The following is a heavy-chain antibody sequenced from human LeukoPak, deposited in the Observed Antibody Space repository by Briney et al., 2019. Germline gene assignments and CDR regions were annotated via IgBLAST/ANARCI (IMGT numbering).Heavy chain of an antibody. CDR2: IYHSGST. Sequence: SETLSLTCAVSGYSLSSGYYWGWIRQPPGKGLEWIGSIYHSGSTYYNPSLKSRVTISVDTSKNQFSLKLSSVTAADTAVYYCARHTPRGSSLVYFDYWGQGTLVTVSS. D-gene: IGHD6-13*01. V-gene: IGHV4-38-2*01. J-gene: IGHJ4*02. CDR3: ARHTPRGSSLVYFDY. CDR1: GYSLSSGYY.